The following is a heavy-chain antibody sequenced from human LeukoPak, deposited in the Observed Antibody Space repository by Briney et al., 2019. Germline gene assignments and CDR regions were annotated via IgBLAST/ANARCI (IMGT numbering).Heavy chain of an antibody. CDR1: GFTFSTYS. Sequence: GGSLRLSCAASGFTFSTYSMSWVRQAPGKGPEWVSFISTSGSVKYSADSVKGRFTISRDNAKNSLYLEMNSLRDEDTAVYYCARDQKWPITHYFDYWGQGTLVTVSS. J-gene: IGHJ4*02. CDR3: ARDQKWPITHYFDY. CDR2: ISTSGSVK. V-gene: IGHV3-48*02. D-gene: IGHD1-20*01.